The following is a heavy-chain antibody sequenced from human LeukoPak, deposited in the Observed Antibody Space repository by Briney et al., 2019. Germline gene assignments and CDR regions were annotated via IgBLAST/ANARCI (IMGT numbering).Heavy chain of an antibody. D-gene: IGHD6-19*01. J-gene: IGHJ4*02. CDR1: GFTFSTYA. CDR2: ISSRGGTT. Sequence: GGSLRLSCAASGFTFSTYAMSWVRQAPGKGPEWVSSISSRGGTTYYADSVKGRFIISRDNSKNTLYLQMNSLRAEDTAVYYCARPVSGWYWFDNWGQGSLVTVSS. V-gene: IGHV3-23*01. CDR3: ARPVSGWYWFDN.